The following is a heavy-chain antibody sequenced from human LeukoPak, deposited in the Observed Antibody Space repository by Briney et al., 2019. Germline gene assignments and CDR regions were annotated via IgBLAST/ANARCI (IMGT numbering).Heavy chain of an antibody. CDR2: IIPNSGGT. CDR1: GYTFTGYY. Sequence: ASVKVSCKASGYTFTGYYIHWVRQAPGQGLEWVGWIIPNSGGTNYAQKFQGRVTMTRDTSISTAYMELSRLRSDDTAVYYCARDENCDSSGYLFDYWGQGTLVTVSS. J-gene: IGHJ4*02. D-gene: IGHD3-22*01. V-gene: IGHV1-2*02. CDR3: ARDENCDSSGYLFDY.